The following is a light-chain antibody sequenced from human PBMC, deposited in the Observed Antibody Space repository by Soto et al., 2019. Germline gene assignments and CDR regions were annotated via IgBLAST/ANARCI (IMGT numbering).Light chain of an antibody. V-gene: IGLV2-14*01. CDR1: SSDVGGYNY. J-gene: IGLJ1*01. CDR3: TSSTSDSLYV. Sequence: QSALTQPASVSGSPGQSITISCTGSSSDVGGYNYVSWYQQHPGKAPKLMIYEVSNRPSGISNRFSGSKSGNTASLTLSGLQAEDEADYFCTSSTSDSLYVFGSGTKLTVL. CDR2: EVS.